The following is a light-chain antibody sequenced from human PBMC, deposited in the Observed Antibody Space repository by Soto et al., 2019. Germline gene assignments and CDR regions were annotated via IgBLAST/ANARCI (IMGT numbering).Light chain of an antibody. CDR1: QNINND. CDR3: QQYESLPYT. J-gene: IGKJ2*01. CDR2: DAS. V-gene: IGKV1-33*01. Sequence: DIQMTQSPSSLSASVGDRVTITCQASQNINNDLNWYQQKPGKAPKLLIYDASSLEDGVTSRFSGGGSGTDFTLIIRSLQPEDLAKYYCQQYESLPYTFGQGTQLEIK.